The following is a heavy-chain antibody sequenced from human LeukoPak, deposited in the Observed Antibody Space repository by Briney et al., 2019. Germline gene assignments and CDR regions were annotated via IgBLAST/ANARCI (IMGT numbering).Heavy chain of an antibody. J-gene: IGHJ4*02. V-gene: IGHV4-34*01. CDR1: GGSFSGYY. D-gene: IGHD5-18*01. CDR3: ARGRGRAYSYGFRY. CDR2: INHSGST. Sequence: SETLSLTCAVYGGSFSGYYWSWIRQPPGKGLEWIGEINHSGSTNYNPSLKSRVTISEDTSNNQFSLKLSSVTAADTAVYYCARGRGRAYSYGFRYWGQGTLVTVSS.